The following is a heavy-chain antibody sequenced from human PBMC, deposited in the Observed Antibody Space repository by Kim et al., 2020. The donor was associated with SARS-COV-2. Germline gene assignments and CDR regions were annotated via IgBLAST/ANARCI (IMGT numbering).Heavy chain of an antibody. CDR3: ARGLTYYDGLGTDYHLATGYF. D-gene: IGHD3-10*01. Sequence: AAYGFTISGYYMNGDRQDPGKGREWLAHMSISGSDINDAASVKGRFTIARENAQNSLYLQMTSLRAEDTSVYYCARGLTYYDGLGTDYHLATGYF. J-gene: IGHJ1*01. V-gene: IGHV3-11*04. CDR2: MSISGSDI. CDR1: GFTISGYY.